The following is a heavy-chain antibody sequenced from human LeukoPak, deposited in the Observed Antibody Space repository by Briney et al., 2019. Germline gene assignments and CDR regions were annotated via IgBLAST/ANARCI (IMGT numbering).Heavy chain of an antibody. Sequence: GGSLRLSCAASGFTFSSYAMHWVRQAPGKGLEWVAVISYDGSNKYYADSVKGRFTISRDNSKNTLYLQMNSLRAEDTAVYYCARRRQWLEYWGQGTLVTVSS. CDR3: ARRRQWLEY. D-gene: IGHD6-19*01. CDR1: GFTFSSYA. J-gene: IGHJ4*02. CDR2: ISYDGSNK. V-gene: IGHV3-30-3*01.